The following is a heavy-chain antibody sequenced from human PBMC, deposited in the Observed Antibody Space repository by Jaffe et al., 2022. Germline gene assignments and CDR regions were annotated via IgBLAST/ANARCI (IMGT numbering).Heavy chain of an antibody. V-gene: IGHV1-3*01. J-gene: IGHJ5*02. D-gene: IGHD3-3*01. CDR1: GYTFTSYA. Sequence: QVQLVQSGAEVKKPGASVKVSCKASGYTFTSYAMHWVRQAPGQRLEWMGWINAGNGNTKYSQKFQGRVTITRDTSASTAYMELSSLRSEDTAVYYCARDLVIRFLNSPSNNWFDPWGQGTLVTVSS. CDR3: ARDLVIRFLNSPSNNWFDP. CDR2: INAGNGNT.